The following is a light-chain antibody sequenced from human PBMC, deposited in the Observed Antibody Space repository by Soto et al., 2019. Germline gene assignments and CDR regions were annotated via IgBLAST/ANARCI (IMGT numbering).Light chain of an antibody. J-gene: IGKJ4*01. V-gene: IGKV3-15*01. CDR1: QSVRNN. CDR2: GAS. CDR3: QQYNNWPLT. Sequence: EIVMTQSPSTLSDSPVERSTVPFMASQSVRNNLAWYQQKPGQAPRLLIYGASTRATGIPARFSGSGYGTEFTLTISSLQSEDFAVYYCQQYNNWPLTFGGGTKVDIK.